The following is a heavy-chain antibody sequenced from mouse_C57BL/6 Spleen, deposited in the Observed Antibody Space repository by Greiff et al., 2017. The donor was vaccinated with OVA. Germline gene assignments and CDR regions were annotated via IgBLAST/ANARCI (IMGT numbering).Heavy chain of an antibody. Sequence: VQLKQSGPELVKPGASVKISCKASGYAFSSSWMNWVKQRPGQGLEWIGRIYPGDGDTNYNGKFKGKATLTADKSSSTAYMQLSSLTSEDSAVYFCARAGVYYGYTYYAMDYWGQGTSVTVSS. CDR1: GYAFSSSW. CDR2: IYPGDGDT. D-gene: IGHD2-2*01. CDR3: ARAGVYYGYTYYAMDY. J-gene: IGHJ4*01. V-gene: IGHV1-82*01.